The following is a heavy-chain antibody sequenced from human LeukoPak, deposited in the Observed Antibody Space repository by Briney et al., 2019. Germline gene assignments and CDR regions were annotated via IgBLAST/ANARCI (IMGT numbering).Heavy chain of an antibody. D-gene: IGHD2-15*01. Sequence: GGSLRLSCSASGFTFSSYAMHWVRQAPGKGLEYVSAISSNGGSTYYADSVKGRFTISRDNSKDTVSLQMNSLRLEDTAVYYCAKDSGYCSGGGCYYGYFQHWGQGTLVTVSS. CDR2: ISSNGGST. V-gene: IGHV3-64*04. J-gene: IGHJ1*01. CDR1: GFTFSSYA. CDR3: AKDSGYCSGGGCYYGYFQH.